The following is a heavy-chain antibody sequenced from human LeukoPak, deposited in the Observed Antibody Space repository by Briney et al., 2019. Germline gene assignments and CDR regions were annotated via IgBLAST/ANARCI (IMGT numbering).Heavy chain of an antibody. V-gene: IGHV3-23*01. Sequence: GGSLRLSCAASGFTFSSYAMSWVRQAPGKGLEWVSAISGSGGSTYYADSVKGRFTISRDNSKNTLYLQMNSLRAEDTAVYYCAKVIRDTAMAYSYYYGMDVWGQGTTVTVSS. CDR1: GFTFSSYA. CDR2: ISGSGGST. D-gene: IGHD5-18*01. CDR3: AKVIRDTAMAYSYYYGMDV. J-gene: IGHJ6*02.